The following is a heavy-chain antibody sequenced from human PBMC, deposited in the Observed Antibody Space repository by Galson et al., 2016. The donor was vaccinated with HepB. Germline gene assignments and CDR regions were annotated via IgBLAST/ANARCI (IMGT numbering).Heavy chain of an antibody. CDR2: ISSTGATT. D-gene: IGHD6-6*01. V-gene: IGHV3-23*01. CDR1: GFTFSTFA. Sequence: SLRLSCAASGFTFSTFAISWVRQAPGKGLELVSTISSTGATTYYSDSVKGRFTISRDNSRNTLYLQMSSLRAEDTALYYCASQDRGRLVPFDYWGQGTLVTVSS. CDR3: ASQDRGRLVPFDY. J-gene: IGHJ4*02.